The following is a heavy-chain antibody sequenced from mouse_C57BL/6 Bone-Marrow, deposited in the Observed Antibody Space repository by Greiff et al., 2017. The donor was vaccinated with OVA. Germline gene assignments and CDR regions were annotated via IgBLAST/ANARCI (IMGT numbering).Heavy chain of an antibody. V-gene: IGHV15-2*01. CDR3: ARPGDWDRYFDV. D-gene: IGHD4-1*01. J-gene: IGHJ1*03. CDR2: ILPSIGRT. Sequence: VQLQQSGSELRSPGSSVKLSCKDFDSEVFPIAYMSWVRQKPGHGFEWIGGILPSIGRTIYGEKFEDKATLDADTLSNTAYLELNSLTSEDSAIYYCARPGDWDRYFDVWGTGTTVTVSS. CDR1: DSEVFPIAY.